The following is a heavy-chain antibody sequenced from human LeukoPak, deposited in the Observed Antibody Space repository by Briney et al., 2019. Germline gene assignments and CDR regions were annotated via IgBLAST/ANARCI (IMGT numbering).Heavy chain of an antibody. CDR1: GYTFTGYY. D-gene: IGHD6-13*01. J-gene: IGHJ5*02. Sequence: ASVKVSCKASGYTFTGYYMHWVRQAPGQGLEWMGWINPNSGGTNYAQKFQGWVTMTRDTSISTAYMELSRLRSDDTAVYYCARERAAGTGNWFDPWGQGTLVTVSS. V-gene: IGHV1-2*04. CDR2: INPNSGGT. CDR3: ARERAAGTGNWFDP.